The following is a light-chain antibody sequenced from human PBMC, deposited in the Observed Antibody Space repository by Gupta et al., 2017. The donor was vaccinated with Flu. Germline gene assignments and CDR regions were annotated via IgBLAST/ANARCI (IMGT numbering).Light chain of an antibody. Sequence: SVLAQPPSASGTPGQRVTITCSGSSSNIGSNAVNWYQQVPGTSPKLLIYGSNQRPSGGPDRVAGSKSGTSASLAIRGLQAEEEADYYCAAWDDSRNGHYVFGTGTKVTVL. J-gene: IGLJ1*01. CDR1: SSNIGSNA. CDR3: AAWDDSRNGHYV. V-gene: IGLV1-44*01. CDR2: GSN.